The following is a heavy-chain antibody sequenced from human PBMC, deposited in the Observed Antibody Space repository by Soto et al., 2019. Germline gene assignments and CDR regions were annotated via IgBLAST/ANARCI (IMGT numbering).Heavy chain of an antibody. D-gene: IGHD6-19*01. CDR1: GFTFSSYA. CDR2: ISGSGGST. V-gene: IGHV3-23*01. Sequence: EVQLLESGGGLVQPGGSLRLSCAASGFTFSSYAMSWVRQAPGKGLEWVSAISGSGGSTYYADSVKGRFTISRDNPKNTLYLQMNSLRAEDTAVYYCAKAPGIAVAGTIAFDIWGQGTMVTVSS. J-gene: IGHJ3*02. CDR3: AKAPGIAVAGTIAFDI.